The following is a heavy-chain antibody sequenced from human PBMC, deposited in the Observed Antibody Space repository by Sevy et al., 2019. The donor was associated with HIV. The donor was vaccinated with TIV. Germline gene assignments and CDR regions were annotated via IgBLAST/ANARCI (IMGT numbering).Heavy chain of an antibody. Sequence: ETLSLTCAVYGGSFSGYYWSWIRQPPGKGLEWIGEINHSGSTNYNPSLKSRVTISVDTSKNQFSLKLSSVTAADTAVYYCATLEVRGYSYGYPYYYYYGMDVWGQGTTVTISS. V-gene: IGHV4-34*01. CDR3: ATLEVRGYSYGYPYYYYYGMDV. D-gene: IGHD5-18*01. CDR1: GGSFSGYY. CDR2: INHSGST. J-gene: IGHJ6*02.